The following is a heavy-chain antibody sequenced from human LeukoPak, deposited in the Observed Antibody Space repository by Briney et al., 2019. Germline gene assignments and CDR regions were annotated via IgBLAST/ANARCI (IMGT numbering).Heavy chain of an antibody. J-gene: IGHJ4*02. CDR3: AKDLRKDGIWDIDY. CDR1: GFTFSRYS. V-gene: IGHV3-23*01. Sequence: GGSLRLSCAASGFTFSRYSMNWVRQAPGKGLEWVSGIYGSGGASFYADSVKGRFTISRDNSQNTVFLQMDSLRDEDTALYYCAKDLRKDGIWDIDYWGQGTLVTVSS. D-gene: IGHD1-14*01. CDR2: IYGSGGAS.